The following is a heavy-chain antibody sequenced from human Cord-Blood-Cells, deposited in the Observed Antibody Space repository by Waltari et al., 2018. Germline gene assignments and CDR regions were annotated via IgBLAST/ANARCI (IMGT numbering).Heavy chain of an antibody. CDR1: GFTFSSYA. CDR2: ISYDGSNK. J-gene: IGHJ4*02. V-gene: IGHV3-30-3*01. CDR3: VAPNGSGSYDY. D-gene: IGHD3-10*01. Sequence: QVQLVESGGGVVQPGRSLRLSCAASGFTFSSYAMHWVRQAPGKGLEWVAVISYDGSNKYYADSVKGRFTISRDNSKNTLYLQMNSLRAEDTAVYYCVAPNGSGSYDYWGRGTLVTVSS.